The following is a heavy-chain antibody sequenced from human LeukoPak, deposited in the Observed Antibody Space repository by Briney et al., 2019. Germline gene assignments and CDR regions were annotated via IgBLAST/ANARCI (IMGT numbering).Heavy chain of an antibody. Sequence: GGSLRLSWVGAGLIFRDYWMNWVRQVPGKGLEWVANINEDGSVQDYVDSVRGRFSISRDNARNSFYLQINNLRVEDTAVYYCATRESSMARSHWGQGTLVTVSS. CDR2: INEDGSVQ. D-gene: IGHD3-10*01. V-gene: IGHV3-7*01. CDR1: GLIFRDYW. CDR3: ATRESSMARSH. J-gene: IGHJ4*02.